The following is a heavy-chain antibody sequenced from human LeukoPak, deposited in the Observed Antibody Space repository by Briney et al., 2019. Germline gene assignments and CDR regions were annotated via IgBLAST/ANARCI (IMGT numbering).Heavy chain of an antibody. D-gene: IGHD6-19*01. V-gene: IGHV4-4*02. CDR2: IYHSGTT. J-gene: IGHJ4*02. Sequence: SETLSLTCAVSGASISSSNWWSWVRQPPGKGLEWIGEIYHSGTTNYNPSLKSRVTMSVDTSKNQFSLKLSSVTAADTAVYYCARDGVWYSSGWYPDYWGQGTLVTVSS. CDR1: GASISSSNW. CDR3: ARDGVWYSSGWYPDY.